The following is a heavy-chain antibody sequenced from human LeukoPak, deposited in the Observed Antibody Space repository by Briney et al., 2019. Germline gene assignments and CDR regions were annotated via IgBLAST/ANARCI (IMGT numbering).Heavy chain of an antibody. Sequence: SETLSLTCTVSGGSISSYYWSWIRQPPGKGLEWIGYIYYSGCTNYNPSLKSRVTISVDTSKNQFSLKLSSVTAADTAVYYCARGDSYAQRWGQGTLVTVSS. CDR3: ARGDSYAQR. CDR2: IYYSGCT. J-gene: IGHJ1*01. CDR1: GGSISSYY. V-gene: IGHV4-59*01. D-gene: IGHD5-18*01.